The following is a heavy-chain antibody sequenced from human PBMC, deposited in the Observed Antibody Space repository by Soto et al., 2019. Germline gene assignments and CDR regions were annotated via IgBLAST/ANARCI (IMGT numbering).Heavy chain of an antibody. V-gene: IGHV3-30*18. Sequence: GWSLRLSCAASGFTFSSYGMHRVRQAPGKGLEWVAVISYDGSNKYYADSVKGRFTISRENSKNTLHLQMNSLRAEDTAVYYCAKSYYGIAAAVDYWGQGTLVTVSS. J-gene: IGHJ4*02. CDR1: GFTFSSYG. CDR3: AKSYYGIAAAVDY. D-gene: IGHD6-13*01. CDR2: ISYDGSNK.